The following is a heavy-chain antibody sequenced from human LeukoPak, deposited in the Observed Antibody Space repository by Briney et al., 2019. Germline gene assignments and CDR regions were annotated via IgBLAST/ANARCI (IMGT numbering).Heavy chain of an antibody. CDR1: GYTFSSYY. J-gene: IGHJ5*02. Sequence: ASVKVSCKASGYTFSSYYMHWVRQAPGQGLEWMGIINPTGGGTNYAQKFQGRVTMTRTTSMSTAYMELNSLRSEDTAVYYCARGHWSGYSYNWFDPWGQGTLVTVSS. V-gene: IGHV1-46*01. CDR2: INPTGGGT. CDR3: ARGHWSGYSYNWFDP. D-gene: IGHD3-3*01.